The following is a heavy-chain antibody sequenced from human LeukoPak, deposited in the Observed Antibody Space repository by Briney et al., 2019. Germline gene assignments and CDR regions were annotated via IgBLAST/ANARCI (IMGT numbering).Heavy chain of an antibody. J-gene: IGHJ4*02. CDR3: ARQLGNYYRALDF. CDR1: GYTFTNYY. V-gene: IGHV1-2*02. CDR2: INPASAGA. Sequence: ASVTVSCKPSGYTFTNYYIHWVRQAPGQGPEWVGWINPASAGAAFAPKFQGRVSMTWDSSITTAFMDLTSLRSNDTAIYYCARQLGNYYRALDFWGQGTLVTVSS. D-gene: IGHD1-26*01.